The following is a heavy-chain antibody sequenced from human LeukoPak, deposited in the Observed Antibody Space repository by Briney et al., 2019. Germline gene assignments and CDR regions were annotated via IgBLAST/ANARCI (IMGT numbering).Heavy chain of an antibody. CDR2: VWSDGSEN. V-gene: IGHV3-33*01. D-gene: IGHD3-16*01. J-gene: IGHJ4*02. CDR1: GFTFSSYG. CDR3: VGRGRKTYDFDS. Sequence: GGSLRLSCAASGFTFSSYGMHWVRQAPGKGLEWVAVVWSDGSENYYADSVKGRFTISRDNSKETLDLQMDSLRVEDTALYYCVGRGRKTYDFDSWGQGTLVIVSP.